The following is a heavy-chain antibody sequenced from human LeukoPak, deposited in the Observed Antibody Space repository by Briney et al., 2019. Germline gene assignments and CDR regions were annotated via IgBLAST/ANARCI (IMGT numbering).Heavy chain of an antibody. V-gene: IGHV1-2*02. D-gene: IGHD2-2*01. CDR2: INPNSGGT. CDR3: ARFYQLLYNYGMDV. J-gene: IGHJ6*02. CDR1: GYTFTGYY. Sequence: ASVKVSCKASGYTFTGYYMHWVRQAPGQGLEWMGWINPNSGGTNYAQKFQGRVTMTRDTSISTAYMELSRLRSDDTAVYYCARFYQLLYNYGMDVWGQGTTVTVSS.